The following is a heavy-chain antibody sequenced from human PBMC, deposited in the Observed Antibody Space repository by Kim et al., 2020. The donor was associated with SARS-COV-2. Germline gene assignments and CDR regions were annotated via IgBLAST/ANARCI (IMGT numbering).Heavy chain of an antibody. CDR3: ARYRSSGWYVGYFDY. D-gene: IGHD6-19*01. J-gene: IGHJ4*02. Sequence: SETLSLTCTVSGGSISSYYWSWIRQPPGKGLEWIGYIYYIGSTNYNPSLKSRVTISVDTSKNQFSLRLSSVTAADTAVYYCARYRSSGWYVGYFDYWGQGTLVTVSS. CDR1: GGSISSYY. CDR2: IYYIGST. V-gene: IGHV4-59*08.